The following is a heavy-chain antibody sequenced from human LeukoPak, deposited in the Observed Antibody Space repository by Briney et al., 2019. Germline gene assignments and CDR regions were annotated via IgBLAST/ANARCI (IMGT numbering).Heavy chain of an antibody. CDR1: GGSFSGYY. CDR3: ARASIAAAGDFDY. D-gene: IGHD6-13*01. Sequence: SETLSLTCAVYGGSFSGYYWSWIRQPPGRGLEWIGEINHSGSTNYNPSLKSRVTISVDTPKNQFSLKLSSVTAADTAVYYCARASIAAAGDFDYWGQGTLVTVSS. J-gene: IGHJ4*02. V-gene: IGHV4-34*01. CDR2: INHSGST.